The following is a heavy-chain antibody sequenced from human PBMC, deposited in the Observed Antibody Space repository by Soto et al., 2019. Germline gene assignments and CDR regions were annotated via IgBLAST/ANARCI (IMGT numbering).Heavy chain of an antibody. CDR2: ISYDGSNK. CDR1: VFTFSSYG. CDR3: AKDGSQGSSWYRDYYYYYGMDV. Sequence: GGSRRLSCAASVFTFSSYGMHWVRQAPGKGLEWVAVISYDGSNKYYADSVKGRFTISRDNSKNTLYLQMNSLRAEDTAVYYCAKDGSQGSSWYRDYYYYYGMDVWGQGTTVTVSS. D-gene: IGHD6-13*01. J-gene: IGHJ6*02. V-gene: IGHV3-30*18.